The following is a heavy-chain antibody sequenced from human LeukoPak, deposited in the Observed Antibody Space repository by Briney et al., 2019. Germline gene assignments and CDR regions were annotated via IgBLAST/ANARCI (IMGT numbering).Heavy chain of an antibody. CDR2: ISSSGTTI. V-gene: IGHV3-11*04. D-gene: IGHD3-22*01. CDR3: ARVRGYHDSNGYYAATYYFDY. J-gene: IGHJ4*02. Sequence: GGSLRLSCAASGFTFSDYYMSWIRQAPGKGLEWVSYISSSGTTIYYADSVKGRFTISRDNAKNSLYLQMNSLRAEDTAVYYGARVRGYHDSNGYYAATYYFDYWGQGTLVTVSS. CDR1: GFTFSDYY.